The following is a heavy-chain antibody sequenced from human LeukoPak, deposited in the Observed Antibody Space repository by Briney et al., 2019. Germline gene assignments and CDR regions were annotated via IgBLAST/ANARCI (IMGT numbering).Heavy chain of an antibody. Sequence: GASVKLSCKASGYTFTSYYMHWVRQAPGQGLEWMGIINPSDGTTNYAQKFQGRLTMTRDTSTSTVYMDLSSLRFEDTAVYYCWILTSSYYFDYWGQGTLVTVSS. CDR1: GYTFTSYY. CDR3: WILTSSYYFDY. V-gene: IGHV1-46*01. J-gene: IGHJ4*02. D-gene: IGHD3-9*01. CDR2: INPSDGTT.